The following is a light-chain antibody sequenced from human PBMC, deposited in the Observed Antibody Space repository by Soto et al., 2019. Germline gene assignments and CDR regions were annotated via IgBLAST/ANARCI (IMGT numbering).Light chain of an antibody. V-gene: IGLV2-14*03. J-gene: IGLJ2*01. Sequence: QLALTQPASVSGSPGQSITISCTGTSSDIGGYDCVSWYQQHPGKAPKLMIFEVSNRPSGVSNRFSGSKSGNTASLTISGLQAEDEANYYCSSYTGSSVIFGGGTKVTVL. CDR1: SSDIGGYDC. CDR3: SSYTGSSVI. CDR2: EVS.